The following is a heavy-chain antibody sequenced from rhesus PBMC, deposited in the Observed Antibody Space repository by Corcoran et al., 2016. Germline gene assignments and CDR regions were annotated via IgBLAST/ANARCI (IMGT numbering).Heavy chain of an antibody. CDR3: ARVYYYNSGYYHYFDY. CDR1: GYTFTDYY. J-gene: IGHJ4*01. CDR2: TNPYNGNT. Sequence: QVQLVQSGAEVKKPGSSVKVSCKDSGYTFTDYYMNWVRQAPRQGREWMGWTNPYNGNTMYAQKFQGRVTMSSDTSTSTASMELSSLRSEDTAVYYCARVYYYNSGYYHYFDYWGQGVLVTVSS. V-gene: IGHV1S2*01. D-gene: IGHD3-28*01.